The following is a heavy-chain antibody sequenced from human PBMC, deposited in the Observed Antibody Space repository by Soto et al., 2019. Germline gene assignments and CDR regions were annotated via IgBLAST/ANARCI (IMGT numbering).Heavy chain of an antibody. CDR1: GGSITNYY. Sequence: QVQLQESGPGLVKPSETLSLTCTVSGGSITNYYCSWFRQPPGKGLEWIGYIQYNGYSAYNLSLKGRVTMSMDTSKPHFSLMVESVTATDTAVYYCARHGFGPLHGLVDVWGQGTTVIVSS. D-gene: IGHD3-10*01. CDR2: IQYNGYS. CDR3: ARHGFGPLHGLVDV. V-gene: IGHV4-59*08. J-gene: IGHJ6*02.